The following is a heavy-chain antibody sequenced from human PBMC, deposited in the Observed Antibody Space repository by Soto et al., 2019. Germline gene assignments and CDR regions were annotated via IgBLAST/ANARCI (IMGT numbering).Heavy chain of an antibody. CDR2: IYHSGST. Sequence: SETLSLTCAVSGDSISSSNWWNWVRQPPGKGLEWLGEIYHSGSTKYNPSLKSRVTISVDKSKNQFSLKLSSVTAADTAVYYCAAGGGDGYYYYGMDVWGQGTTVTVSS. J-gene: IGHJ6*02. CDR3: AAGGGDGYYYYGMDV. CDR1: GDSISSSNW. V-gene: IGHV4-4*02. D-gene: IGHD2-21*01.